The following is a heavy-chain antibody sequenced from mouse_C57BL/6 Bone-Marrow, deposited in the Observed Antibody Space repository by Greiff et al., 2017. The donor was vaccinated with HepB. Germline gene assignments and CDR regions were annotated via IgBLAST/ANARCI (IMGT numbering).Heavy chain of an antibody. CDR1: GFTFSSYG. J-gene: IGHJ2*01. D-gene: IGHD1-1*01. Sequence: EVKVEESGGDLVKPGGSLKLSCAASGFTFSSYGMSWVRQTPDKRLEWVATISSGGSYTYYPDSVKGRFTISRDNAKNTLYLQMSSLKSEDTAMYYCARGKVITTVVATFYFDYWGQGTTLTVSS. V-gene: IGHV5-6*02. CDR2: ISSGGSYT. CDR3: ARGKVITTVVATFYFDY.